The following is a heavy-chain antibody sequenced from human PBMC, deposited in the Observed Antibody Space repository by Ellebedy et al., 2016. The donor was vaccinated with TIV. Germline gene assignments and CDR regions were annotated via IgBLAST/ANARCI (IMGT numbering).Heavy chain of an antibody. V-gene: IGHV4-39*01. D-gene: IGHD3-9*01. J-gene: IGHJ6*02. CDR1: GGSISSSSYY. CDR3: ARHLDYDILTGLYPDPRFYYYYGMDV. CDR2: IYYSGST. Sequence: MPSETLSLTCTVSGGSISSSSYYWGWIRQPPGKGLEWIGSIYYSGSTYYNPSLKSRVTISVDTSKNQFSLKLSSVTAADTAVYYCARHLDYDILTGLYPDPRFYYYYGMDVWGQGTTVTVSS.